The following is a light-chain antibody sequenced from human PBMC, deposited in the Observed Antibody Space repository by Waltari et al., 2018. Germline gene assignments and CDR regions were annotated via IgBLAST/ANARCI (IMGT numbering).Light chain of an antibody. J-gene: IGKJ4*01. Sequence: EIVLTQSPATLSLSPGERGTLSCRASQGVSSNLACYQQKPRQAPRLLISDASNRATGVPARFSGSGSGTDFTLTISSLEPEDFAVYYCQQRGTWPLTFGGGTKVEIK. CDR1: QGVSSN. CDR3: QQRGTWPLT. V-gene: IGKV3-11*01. CDR2: DAS.